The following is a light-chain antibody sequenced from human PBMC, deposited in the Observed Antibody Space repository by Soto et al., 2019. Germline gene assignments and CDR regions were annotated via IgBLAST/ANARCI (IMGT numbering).Light chain of an antibody. CDR3: LQDYSYPRT. CDR2: AAS. V-gene: IGKV1-6*01. J-gene: IGKJ1*01. Sequence: AIQMTQSPSSLSASVGDRVTITCRASQDIRTDLGWYQQKPGKAPKLLIYAASTLQSGVPSRFSGSGSGTDFTLTISSLQPEDFATYYCLQDYSYPRTFGQGTKVEIK. CDR1: QDIRTD.